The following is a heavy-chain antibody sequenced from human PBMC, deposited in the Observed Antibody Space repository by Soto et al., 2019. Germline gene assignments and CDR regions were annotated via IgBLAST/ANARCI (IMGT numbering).Heavy chain of an antibody. D-gene: IGHD2-2*01. V-gene: IGHV1-69*01. CDR3: ARSQGSSTSLEIYYYYYYGMDV. CDR1: GGTFSSYA. CDR2: VIPMSGTA. J-gene: IGHJ6*02. Sequence: QVQLVQSGAEVKKPGSSVKVSCKASGGTFSSYAISWVRQAPGQGLEWMGGVIPMSGTANYAQKFQGSVTITADESTSTVYMELSSLRSAATAVYFCARSQGSSTSLEIYYYYYYGMDVWGQGTTVTVSS.